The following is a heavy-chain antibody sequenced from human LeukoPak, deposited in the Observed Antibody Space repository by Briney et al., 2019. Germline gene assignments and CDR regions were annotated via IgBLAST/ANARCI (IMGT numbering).Heavy chain of an antibody. Sequence: QSGGSLRLSCAASVFTFSKYGMNWVRQAPGKGLEWVSGIGVGGTTYYADSVKGRFTISRDTSKNTLYLQMNSLRAEDTALYYCAKAQGYYDCWGQGTLVTVSS. D-gene: IGHD3-22*01. CDR3: AKAQGYYDC. CDR1: VFTFSKYG. J-gene: IGHJ4*02. CDR2: IGVGGTT. V-gene: IGHV3-23*01.